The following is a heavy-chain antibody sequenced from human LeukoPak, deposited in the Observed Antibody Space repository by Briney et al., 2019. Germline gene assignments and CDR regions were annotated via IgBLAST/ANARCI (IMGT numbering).Heavy chain of an antibody. CDR2: ISSAGTT. D-gene: IGHD3-10*01. Sequence: GGSLRLSCAASGFTVSSSYMSWVRQAPGKGLEWVSIISSAGTTYYADSVKGRFTISRDSSKNTLYLQMNSLRAEDTAVYYCAKEHSGSYPDPDRENWFDPWGQGTLVTVSS. CDR3: AKEHSGSYPDPDRENWFDP. J-gene: IGHJ5*02. V-gene: IGHV3-53*01. CDR1: GFTVSSSY.